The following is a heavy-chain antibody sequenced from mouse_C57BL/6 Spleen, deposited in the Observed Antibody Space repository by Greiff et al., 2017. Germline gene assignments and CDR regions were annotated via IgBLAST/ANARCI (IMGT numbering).Heavy chain of an antibody. CDR2: IYPGSGST. J-gene: IGHJ1*03. Sequence: VQLQQPGAELVKPGASVKMSCKASGYTFTSYWITWVKQRPGQGLEWIGDIYPGSGSTNYNEKFKSKATLTVDTSSSTAYMQLSSLTSEDSAVYYCARWGPHYYGSSSWYFDVWGTGTTVTVSS. V-gene: IGHV1-55*01. CDR1: GYTFTSYW. D-gene: IGHD1-1*01. CDR3: ARWGPHYYGSSSWYFDV.